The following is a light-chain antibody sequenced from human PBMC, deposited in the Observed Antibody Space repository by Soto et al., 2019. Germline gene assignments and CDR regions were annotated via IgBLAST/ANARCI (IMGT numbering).Light chain of an antibody. CDR1: SSDVGSYNL. CDR3: CSYAGITTYYV. Sequence: QSVLTQPASVSGSPGQPITISCTGTSSDVGSYNLVSWYQQHPGEAPKLMIYGGTKRPSGVSNRFSGSKSGNTASLTISGLQAEDEADYYCCSYAGITTYYVFGTGTRSPS. J-gene: IGLJ1*01. V-gene: IGLV2-23*01. CDR2: GGT.